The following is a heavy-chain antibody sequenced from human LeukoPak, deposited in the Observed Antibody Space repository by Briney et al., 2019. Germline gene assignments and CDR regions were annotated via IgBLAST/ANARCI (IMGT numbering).Heavy chain of an antibody. Sequence: GGSLRLSCAASGFTFSSYGMHWVRQAPGKGLEWVAVISYDGSNKYYADSVKGRFTISRDNSKNSLYLQMNSLRVEDTAVYYCARAARTFDYWGQGILVTVSS. CDR2: ISYDGSNK. J-gene: IGHJ4*02. D-gene: IGHD6-6*01. V-gene: IGHV3-30*03. CDR1: GFTFSSYG. CDR3: ARAARTFDY.